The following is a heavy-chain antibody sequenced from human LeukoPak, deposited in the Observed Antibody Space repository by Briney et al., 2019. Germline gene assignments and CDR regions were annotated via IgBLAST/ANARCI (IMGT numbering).Heavy chain of an antibody. D-gene: IGHD2/OR15-2a*01. J-gene: IGHJ6*03. CDR1: GLTFSSYG. CDR2: ISKDGTTQ. Sequence: GGSLRLPCDSGLTFSSYGMHWVRQAPGRGLEWVALISKDGTTQYYADFVKGRFTMSVDKSKNTLYLQMNSLRTEDTAVYYCANWVSRGGYFHYYMDVWGKGTTVTVSS. V-gene: IGHV3-30*18. CDR3: ANWVSRGGYFHYYMDV.